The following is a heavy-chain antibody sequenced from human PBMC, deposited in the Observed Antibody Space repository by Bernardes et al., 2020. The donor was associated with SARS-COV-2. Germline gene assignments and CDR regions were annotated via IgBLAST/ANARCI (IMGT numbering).Heavy chain of an antibody. CDR2: INPDGSST. D-gene: IGHD2-8*01. CDR1: GFTFGSAW. Sequence: GGSLRLSCAASGFTFGSAWFHWVRQAPGKGLVWVSRINPDGSSTNYADSVKGRFTISRDNAKNMLFLQMSGLRAEDTAMYYCARDLGYCTNGVCSPWGQGTLLTVSS. J-gene: IGHJ5*02. V-gene: IGHV3-74*01. CDR3: ARDLGYCTNGVCSP.